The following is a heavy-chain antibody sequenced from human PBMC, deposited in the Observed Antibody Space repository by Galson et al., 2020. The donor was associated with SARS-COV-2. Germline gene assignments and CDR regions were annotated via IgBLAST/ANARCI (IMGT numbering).Heavy chain of an antibody. J-gene: IGHJ6*02. CDR3: ARSLYCSSTSCHRTGGYSLDV. D-gene: IGHD2-2*01. Sequence: GESLKISCKGSGYSFTTYWIGWVRQMPGKGLEWMGVIYPGDSDTRYSPSFQGQVTISADKSITTAYLQWSSLKASDTAMYYCARSLYCSSTSCHRTGGYSLDVWGQGTTVTVSS. CDR2: IYPGDSDT. CDR1: GYSFTTYW. V-gene: IGHV5-51*01.